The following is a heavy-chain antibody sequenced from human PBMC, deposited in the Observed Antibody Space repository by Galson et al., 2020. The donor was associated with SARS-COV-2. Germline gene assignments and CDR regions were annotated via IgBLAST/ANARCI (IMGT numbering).Heavy chain of an antibody. Sequence: PGGSLRLSCAASGFIFSDYHMSWIRQAPGEGLEYVAYISSSGSTKEYADSVKGRFTISRDNARNSVFLQVNSLRADDSAVYFCARDRRERLAVADNLYYYYALDVWGQGTSVTVSS. V-gene: IGHV3-11*01. J-gene: IGHJ6*02. CDR1: GFIFSDYH. CDR2: ISSSGSTK. D-gene: IGHD6-19*01. CDR3: ARDRRERLAVADNLYYYYALDV.